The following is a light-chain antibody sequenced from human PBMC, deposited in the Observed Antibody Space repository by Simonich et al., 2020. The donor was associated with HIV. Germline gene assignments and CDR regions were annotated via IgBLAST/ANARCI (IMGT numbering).Light chain of an antibody. CDR3: QQYYITPHT. V-gene: IGKV4-1*01. CDR1: QSVLYNSNSKNY. CDR2: WAS. Sequence: DIVMTQSPDSLAVSLGERTTINCKSSQSVLYNSNSKNYLAWYQQKPGQPPKLLIYWASTRESGVPGRFSGSGSGTDFTLTINNLQAEDVAVYYCQQYYITPHTFGQGTKVEIK. J-gene: IGKJ1*01.